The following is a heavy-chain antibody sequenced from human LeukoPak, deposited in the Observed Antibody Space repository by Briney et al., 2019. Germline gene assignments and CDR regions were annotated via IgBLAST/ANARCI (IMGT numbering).Heavy chain of an antibody. J-gene: IGHJ6*03. Sequence: ASVKVSCKASGYTFTSYGISWVRQAPGQGLEWMGWTSAYNGNTNYAQKLQGRVTMTTDTSTSTAYMELRSLRSDDTAVYYCARGTYSGYDPTGYYMDVWGKGTTVTVSS. CDR2: TSAYNGNT. D-gene: IGHD5-12*01. CDR3: ARGTYSGYDPTGYYMDV. CDR1: GYTFTSYG. V-gene: IGHV1-18*01.